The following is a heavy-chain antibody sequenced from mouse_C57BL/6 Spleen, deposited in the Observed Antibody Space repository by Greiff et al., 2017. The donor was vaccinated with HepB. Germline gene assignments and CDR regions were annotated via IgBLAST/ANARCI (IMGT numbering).Heavy chain of an antibody. V-gene: IGHV2-6-1*01. CDR2: IWSDGST. D-gene: IGHD1-2*01. CDR3: ARQAGITTAGAMDY. J-gene: IGHJ4*01. Sequence: VQRVESGPGLVAPSQSLSITCTVSGFSLTSYGVHWVRQPPGKGLEWLVVIWSDGSTTYNSALKSRLSISKDNSKSQVFLKMNSRQTDDTAMYYCARQAGITTAGAMDYWGQGTSVTVSS. CDR1: GFSLTSYG.